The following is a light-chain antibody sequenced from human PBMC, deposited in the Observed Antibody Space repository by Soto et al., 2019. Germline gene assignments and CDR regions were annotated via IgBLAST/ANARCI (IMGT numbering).Light chain of an antibody. J-gene: IGLJ1*01. CDR1: SSDVGGYDY. V-gene: IGLV2-14*01. CDR2: EVT. CDR3: TSYTSSSTQV. Sequence: QSVLAQPASVSGSPDHWIPISCPGPSSDVGGYDYVSWYQQHPGTAPRLIIFEVTNRPSGVSNRFSGSKSGNTASLTISGLQAEDEADYYCTSYTSSSTQVFGTGTKVTVL.